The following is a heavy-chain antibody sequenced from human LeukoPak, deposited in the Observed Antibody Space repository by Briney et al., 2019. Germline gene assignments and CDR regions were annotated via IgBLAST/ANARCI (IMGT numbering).Heavy chain of an antibody. V-gene: IGHV5-51*01. J-gene: IGHJ3*02. CDR3: ARRNFGDYIDSFDM. CDR1: GYIFSNYW. CDR2: IYPGDSDT. D-gene: IGHD4-17*01. Sequence: GESLKISCKGSGYIFSNYWIGWVRQMPGKGLEWMGIIYPGDSDTRYSPSFQGQVTLSGDKSINTVYLQWSSLKASDTAMYYCARRNFGDYIDSFDMWGQGTMVTVSS.